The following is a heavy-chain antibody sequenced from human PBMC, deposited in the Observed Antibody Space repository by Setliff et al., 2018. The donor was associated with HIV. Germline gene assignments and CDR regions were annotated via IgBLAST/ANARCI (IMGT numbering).Heavy chain of an antibody. CDR3: ARAREGWKPFAFDY. CDR2: LTSGST. J-gene: IGHJ4*02. CDR1: GGSFSSYY. D-gene: IGHD1-1*01. V-gene: IGHV4-4*08. Sequence: PSETLSLTCIVSGGSFSSYYWSWIRQPPGKGQEWIGYLTSGSTNYNPSLKSRVTISVDTSKNQFSLNLNSVTAADAAVYFCARAREGWKPFAFDYWGQGTLVTVSS.